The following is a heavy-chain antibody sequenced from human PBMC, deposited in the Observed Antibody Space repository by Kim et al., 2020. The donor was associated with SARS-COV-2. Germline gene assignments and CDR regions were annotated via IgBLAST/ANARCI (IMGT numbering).Heavy chain of an antibody. V-gene: IGHV5-51*01. J-gene: IGHJ3*02. D-gene: IGHD1-26*01. CDR3: ARRRELLRVDAFDI. Sequence: SPSFQGQVTISADKSISTAYLQWSSLKASDTAMYYCARRRELLRVDAFDIWGQGTMVTVSS.